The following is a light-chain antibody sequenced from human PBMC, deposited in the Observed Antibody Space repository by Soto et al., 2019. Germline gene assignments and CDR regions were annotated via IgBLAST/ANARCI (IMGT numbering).Light chain of an antibody. Sequence: EIVLTQSPATLSLSPGERATLSCRASQSVSGYLAWYQQKPGQAPRLLMYDSSNSATGIPARFSGSGSRTDFTPTISSLEPEDFAVYYCQQRSNWPSTFGGGTKVEIK. CDR3: QQRSNWPST. CDR1: QSVSGY. V-gene: IGKV3-11*01. J-gene: IGKJ4*01. CDR2: DSS.